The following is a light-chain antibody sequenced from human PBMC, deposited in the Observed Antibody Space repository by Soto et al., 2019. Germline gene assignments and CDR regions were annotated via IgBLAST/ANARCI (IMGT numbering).Light chain of an antibody. CDR3: QQSYRTVWT. V-gene: IGKV1-39*01. CDR1: QSMSSY. Sequence: DIQMTQSPSSLSASVGDRVTITCRASQSMSSYLNWYQQKPGKAPKLLIYAASSLQSGVPSRFSGSGSGTDFTLTISSLQPEDFATYYCQQSYRTVWTFGQGTKVEIK. J-gene: IGKJ1*01. CDR2: AAS.